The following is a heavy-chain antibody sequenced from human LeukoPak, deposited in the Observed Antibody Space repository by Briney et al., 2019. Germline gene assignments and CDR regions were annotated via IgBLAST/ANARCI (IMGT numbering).Heavy chain of an antibody. J-gene: IGHJ4*02. CDR2: IKSKADGGAT. Sequence: GGSLRLSCGASGFPSQNAWMSWVRQAPGKGLDWVGRIKSKADGGATDYAAAVQDKFTISRDDSESMLYLEMSSLTTDDTGVYFCATDALFSAYWGQGTLVTVSS. CDR3: ATDALFSAY. CDR1: GFPSQNAW. D-gene: IGHD2/OR15-2a*01. V-gene: IGHV3-15*01.